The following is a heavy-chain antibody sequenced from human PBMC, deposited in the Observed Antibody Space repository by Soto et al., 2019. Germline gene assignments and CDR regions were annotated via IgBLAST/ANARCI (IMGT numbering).Heavy chain of an antibody. Sequence: QLELVESGGGVVHPGTSLRLSCAASGFSFNRFATHWVRQAPGKGMEWVALISSDGSHEMYADSVKGRFTISRENSKNRLYLQMNNLRVEDTALYFGAKDRVPVGSVVIITYYFDVWGRGTLVTVSS. CDR2: ISSDGSHE. CDR3: AKDRVPVGSVVIITYYFDV. V-gene: IGHV3-30*18. CDR1: GFSFNRFA. D-gene: IGHD3-22*01. J-gene: IGHJ4*02.